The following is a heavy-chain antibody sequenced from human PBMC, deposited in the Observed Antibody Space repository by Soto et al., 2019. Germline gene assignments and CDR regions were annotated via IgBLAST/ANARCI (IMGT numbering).Heavy chain of an antibody. D-gene: IGHD6-13*01. CDR3: ARDGPDSSSLSQFDP. Sequence: QVQLVQSGAEVKKPGSSVKVSCKASRGTFSSYAISWVRQAPGQGLEWMGGIIPIFGTANYAQKFQGIVRITADKSRRTAYMELSRLRSEATAVYYCARDGPDSSSLSQFDPWGQGTLVTVSS. CDR1: RGTFSSYA. V-gene: IGHV1-69*06. CDR2: IIPIFGTA. J-gene: IGHJ5*02.